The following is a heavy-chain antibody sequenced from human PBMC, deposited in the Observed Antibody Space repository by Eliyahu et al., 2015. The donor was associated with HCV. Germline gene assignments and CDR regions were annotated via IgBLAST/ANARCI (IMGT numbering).Heavy chain of an antibody. CDR3: ASEIRLGY. CDR2: IISDGGIT. V-gene: IGHV3-74*01. Sequence: EVQLVESGGGLVQPGGSLXLSXAAXGFTFSSSWMHWVRQVPGKGLVWVSRIISDGGITSYADSVKGRFTISRDNAKNTLYLQMNSLRAEDSAVYYCASEIRLGYWGQGTLVTVSS. CDR1: GFTFSSSW. J-gene: IGHJ4*02.